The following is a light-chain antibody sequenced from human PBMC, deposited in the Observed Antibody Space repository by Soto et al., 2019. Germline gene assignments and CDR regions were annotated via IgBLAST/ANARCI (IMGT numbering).Light chain of an antibody. CDR1: QGVTTN. Sequence: EIVMTQSPAALSVSPGERATLSCRAGQGVTTNFAWYQQKSGQSPRLLIYDVSIRATGVPARFSGTGSETDFPLTISGLQSEDSAVYYCQQYGSSLPWTFGQGTKVDIK. V-gene: IGKV3-15*01. CDR3: QQYGSSLPWT. CDR2: DVS. J-gene: IGKJ1*01.